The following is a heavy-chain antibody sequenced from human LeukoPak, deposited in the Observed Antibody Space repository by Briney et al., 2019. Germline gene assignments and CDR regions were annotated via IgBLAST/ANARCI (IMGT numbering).Heavy chain of an antibody. CDR2: ISSSSSTI. D-gene: IGHD4-17*01. J-gene: IGHJ4*02. V-gene: IGHV3-48*02. CDR3: ARCAYGEDYFDY. Sequence: PGGSLRHSRAASGFTFSSYRMNWVRQAPGKGLEWVSYISSSSSTIYYTDSVKGRFTISRDNAKNSLYLQMNSLRDEDTAVYYCARCAYGEDYFDYWGQGTLVTVSS. CDR1: GFTFSSYR.